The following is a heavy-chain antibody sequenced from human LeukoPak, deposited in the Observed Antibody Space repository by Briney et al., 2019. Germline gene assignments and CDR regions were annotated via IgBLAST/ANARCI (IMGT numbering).Heavy chain of an antibody. CDR2: TREDGSEK. Sequence: GGSLRLSCTASGFTFSTYWMSWVRQAPGKGLEWVANTREDGSEKYYVDSVKGRFTISRDNAKNSPYLQMNSLRAEDTAVYYCARWSSGYYLDAGDYWGQGTLVTVSS. V-gene: IGHV3-7*01. J-gene: IGHJ4*02. D-gene: IGHD3-22*01. CDR3: ARWSSGYYLDAGDY. CDR1: GFTFSTYW.